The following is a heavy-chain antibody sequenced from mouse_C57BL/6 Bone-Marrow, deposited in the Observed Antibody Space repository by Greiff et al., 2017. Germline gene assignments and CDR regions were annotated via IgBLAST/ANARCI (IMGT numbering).Heavy chain of an antibody. CDR1: GYTFTSYG. CDR3: ATYGYHWYFDV. CDR2: IYPRSGNT. Sequence: QVKLMESGAELARPGASVKLSCKASGYTFTSYGISWVKQRTGQGLEWIGEIYPRSGNTYYNEKFKGKDTLTADKSSSTAYMELRSLTSEDSAVYFCATYGYHWYFDVWGTGTTVTVSS. J-gene: IGHJ1*03. V-gene: IGHV1-81*01. D-gene: IGHD2-2*01.